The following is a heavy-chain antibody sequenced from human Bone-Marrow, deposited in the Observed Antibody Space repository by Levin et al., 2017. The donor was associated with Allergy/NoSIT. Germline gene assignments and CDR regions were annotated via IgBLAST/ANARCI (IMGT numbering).Heavy chain of an antibody. D-gene: IGHD2-2*02. Sequence: GGSLRLSCAASGFTFSSYEMNWVRQAPGKGLEWVSYISSSGSTIYYADSVKGRFTISRDNAKNSLYLQMNSLRAEDTAVYYCASQAPRDIVVVPAAIAPGYWGQGTLVTVSS. CDR1: GFTFSSYE. V-gene: IGHV3-48*03. CDR2: ISSSGSTI. CDR3: ASQAPRDIVVVPAAIAPGY. J-gene: IGHJ4*02.